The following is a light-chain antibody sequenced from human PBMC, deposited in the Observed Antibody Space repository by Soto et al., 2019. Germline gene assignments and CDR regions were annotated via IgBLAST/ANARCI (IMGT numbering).Light chain of an antibody. CDR2: EVT. CDR1: MRDVGAYNL. CDR3: GSYTSRSTYV. V-gene: IGLV2-14*01. J-gene: IGLJ1*01. Sequence: QSVLTQPASVSGSPGQSITISCAGTMRDVGAYNLVSWYQQHPGRAPQLIIFEVTNRPSGVSDRFSGSKSGNMASLTISGLQAEDEADYFCGSYTSRSTYVFGTGTKVTV.